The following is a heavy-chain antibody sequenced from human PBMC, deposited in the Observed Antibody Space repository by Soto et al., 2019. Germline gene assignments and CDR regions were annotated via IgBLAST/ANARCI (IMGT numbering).Heavy chain of an antibody. J-gene: IGHJ4*02. D-gene: IGHD3-10*01. CDR3: AKDHRTHYYGSGSGFDY. Sequence: EVQLVESGGGLVKPGGSLRLSCAASEFTFSTYTMNWVRQAPGKGLEWVSCISSSSSYIYYADSVKGRFTISRDNAKNSVYLQMNSLRAEDTAVYYCAKDHRTHYYGSGSGFDYWGQGTLVTVSS. V-gene: IGHV3-21*02. CDR2: ISSSSSYI. CDR1: EFTFSTYT.